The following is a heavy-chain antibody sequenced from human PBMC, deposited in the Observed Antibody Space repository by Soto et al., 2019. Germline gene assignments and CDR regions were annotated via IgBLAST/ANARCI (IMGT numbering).Heavy chain of an antibody. D-gene: IGHD3-22*01. Sequence: PSETLSLTCTVSGGSISSYYWSWIRQPAGKGLEWIGRIYTSGSTNYNPSLKSRVTMSVDTSKNQFSLKLSSVTAADTAAYYCARGPQYYYDSSGYYYRPHYFDYWGQGTLVTVSS. CDR1: GGSISSYY. J-gene: IGHJ4*02. CDR2: IYTSGST. CDR3: ARGPQYYYDSSGYYYRPHYFDY. V-gene: IGHV4-4*07.